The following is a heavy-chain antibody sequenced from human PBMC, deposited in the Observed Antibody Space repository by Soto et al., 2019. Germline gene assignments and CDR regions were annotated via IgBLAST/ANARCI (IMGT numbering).Heavy chain of an antibody. J-gene: IGHJ4*02. D-gene: IGHD1-26*01. CDR3: DKDEGSSRPFDY. V-gene: IGHV3-30*18. Sequence: QVKLVESGGGVVQPGRSLRLSCAASGFTFRTYGMHWVRQAPGKGLEWVAAISYDESNKFYGDSVKGRFTISRDNFKNMLYLQMSSLRAEDTALYYCDKDEGSSRPFDYWGQGTLVTVSS. CDR1: GFTFRTYG. CDR2: ISYDESNK.